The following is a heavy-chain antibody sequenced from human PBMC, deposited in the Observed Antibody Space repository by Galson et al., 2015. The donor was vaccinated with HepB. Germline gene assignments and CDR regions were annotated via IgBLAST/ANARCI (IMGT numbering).Heavy chain of an antibody. CDR3: TRLGDLSGYSSR. CDR2: IRSKNNNYAT. J-gene: IGHJ4*02. CDR1: GFTFSASA. D-gene: IGHD6-19*01. Sequence: SLRLSCAASGFTFSASAIHRVRQASGKGPEWVGRIRSKNNNYATSYVPSLKGRFTISRDDSKNMAYLHMKSLKTEDTAVYNCTRLGDLSGYSSRWGQGTLVTVSS. V-gene: IGHV3-73*01.